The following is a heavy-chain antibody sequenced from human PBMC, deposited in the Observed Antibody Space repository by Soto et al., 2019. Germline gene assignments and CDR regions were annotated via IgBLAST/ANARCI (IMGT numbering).Heavy chain of an antibody. CDR1: GGSISIYY. CDR2: IYSSGSP. Sequence: SETLSLTCTPSGGSISIYYWSWIHHPPGEGLEWIGYIYSSGSPNYNPSLKSRVTISVDTSKNQFSLKLSSVTAADTAVYYCARRAVADYYDSSSYNWFDPWGQGTLVTVS. V-gene: IGHV4-59*01. D-gene: IGHD3-22*01. CDR3: ARRAVADYYDSSSYNWFDP. J-gene: IGHJ5*02.